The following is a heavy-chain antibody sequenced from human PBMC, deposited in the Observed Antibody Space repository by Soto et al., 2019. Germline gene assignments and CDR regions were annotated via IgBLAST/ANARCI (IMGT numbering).Heavy chain of an antibody. D-gene: IGHD2-21*02. CDR1: GFTFTSSA. Sequence: QMQLVQSGPEVKKPGTSVKVSCKASGFTFTSSAVQWVRQARGQRLEWIGWIVVGSGNTNYAQKFQERVTITRDMSTSTAYMELSSLRSEDTAVYYCAASYCGGDCYTKFDYWGQGTLVTVSS. J-gene: IGHJ4*02. CDR3: AASYCGGDCYTKFDY. V-gene: IGHV1-58*01. CDR2: IVVGSGNT.